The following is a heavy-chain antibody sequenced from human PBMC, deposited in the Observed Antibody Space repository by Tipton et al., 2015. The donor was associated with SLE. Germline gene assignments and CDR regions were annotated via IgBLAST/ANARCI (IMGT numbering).Heavy chain of an antibody. J-gene: IGHJ4*02. D-gene: IGHD1-26*01. CDR3: ARLVGATTGASFDY. Sequence: QLVQFGAEVKKPGSSVKVSCKASGGTFSSYAISWVRQAPGQGLEWMGGVIPIFGTANYAQKFQGRVTITADESTSTAYMELSSLRSEDTAVYYCARLVGATTGASFDYWGQGTLVTVSS. CDR2: VIPIFGTA. CDR1: GGTFSSYA. V-gene: IGHV1-69*01.